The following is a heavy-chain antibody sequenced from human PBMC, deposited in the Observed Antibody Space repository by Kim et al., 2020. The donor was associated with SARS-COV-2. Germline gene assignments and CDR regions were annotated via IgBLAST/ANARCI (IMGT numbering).Heavy chain of an antibody. CDR1: GFTFSSYA. D-gene: IGHD3-10*01. Sequence: GGSLRLSCAASGFTFSSYAMSWVRQAPGKGLEWVSAISGSGGSTYYADSVKGRFTISRDNSKNTLHLQMNSLRAEDTAVYYCANLLWFGTGAFDIWGQGTMVTVSS. V-gene: IGHV3-23*01. J-gene: IGHJ3*02. CDR3: ANLLWFGTGAFDI. CDR2: ISGSGGST.